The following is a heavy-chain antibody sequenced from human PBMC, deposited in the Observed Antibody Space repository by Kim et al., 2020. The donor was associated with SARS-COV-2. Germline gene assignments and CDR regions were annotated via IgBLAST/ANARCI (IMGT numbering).Heavy chain of an antibody. CDR2: IYYSGST. J-gene: IGHJ5*02. CDR1: GGSISSSGYY. CDR3: ARDSMVRGRFDP. Sequence: SETLSLTCTVSGGSISSSGYYWGWIRQPPGKGLEWIGNIYYSGSTYYNPSLKSRVTISVDTSKNQFSLRLSSVTAADTAVYYCARDSMVRGRFDPWGQGTLVTVSS. D-gene: IGHD3-10*01. V-gene: IGHV4-39*07.